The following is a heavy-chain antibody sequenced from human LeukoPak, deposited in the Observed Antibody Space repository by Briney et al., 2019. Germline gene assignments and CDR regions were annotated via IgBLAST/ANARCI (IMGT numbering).Heavy chain of an antibody. CDR2: ISYDGTNK. CDR3: ARDWRAEAGPFDY. Sequence: PRRSLSLSCAASGFTFRSYTMHWVRQAPDKGLGWVALISYDGTNKYYADSVKGRFTISRDNSKNTLCLQMNSLRGEDTAVYYCARDWRAEAGPFDYWGQGTLVTVSS. V-gene: IGHV3-30-3*01. D-gene: IGHD6-13*01. J-gene: IGHJ4*02. CDR1: GFTFRSYT.